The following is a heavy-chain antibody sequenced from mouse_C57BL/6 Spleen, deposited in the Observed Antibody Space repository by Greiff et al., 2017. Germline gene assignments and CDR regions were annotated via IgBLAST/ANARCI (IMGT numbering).Heavy chain of an antibody. CDR2: IYPGSGST. J-gene: IGHJ2*01. D-gene: IGHD3-2*02. Sequence: QVQLQQPGAELVKPGASVKMSCKASGYTFTSYWITWVKQRPGQGLEWIGDIYPGSGSTNYNEKFKSKATLTVDTSSSTAYMQLSSLTSEDSAVYYCARSILDSSGYVYFDYWGQCTTLTVSS. CDR3: ARSILDSSGYVYFDY. CDR1: GYTFTSYW. V-gene: IGHV1-55*01.